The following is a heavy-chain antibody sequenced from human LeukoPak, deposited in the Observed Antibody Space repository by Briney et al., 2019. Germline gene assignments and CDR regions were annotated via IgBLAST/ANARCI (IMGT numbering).Heavy chain of an antibody. J-gene: IGHJ5*02. CDR2: INHSGST. CDR1: GGSFSGYY. V-gene: IGHV4-34*01. Sequence: SETLSLTCAVCGGSFSGYYWSWIRQPPGKGLEWIGEINHSGSTNYNPSLKSRATISVDTSKNQFSLKLSSVTAADTAVYYCARVIVVVPAARGIDPWGQGTLVTVSS. CDR3: ARVIVVVPAARGIDP. D-gene: IGHD2-2*01.